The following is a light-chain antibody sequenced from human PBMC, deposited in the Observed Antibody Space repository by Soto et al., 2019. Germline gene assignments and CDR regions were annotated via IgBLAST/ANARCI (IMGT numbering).Light chain of an antibody. CDR3: SSYAGSNITV. CDR1: SSDVGGYNY. V-gene: IGLV2-8*01. J-gene: IGLJ1*01. Sequence: QSALTQPPSASGSPGQSVTISCTGTSSDVGGYNYVSWYQQHPGKAPKLMIYEVSKRPSGVPDRFSGSKSGNTASLTVSGLQAEDEADYYCSSYAGSNITVFGTGTQLTVL. CDR2: EVS.